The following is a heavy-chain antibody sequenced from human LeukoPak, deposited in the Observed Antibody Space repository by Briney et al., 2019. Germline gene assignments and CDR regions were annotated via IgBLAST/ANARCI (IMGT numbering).Heavy chain of an antibody. Sequence: SQTLSLTCAISGDSVSSNSAAWNWTRQSPSRGLGWLGRTYYRSKWYNDYAVSVKSRITINPDTSKNQFSLQLNSVTPEDTAVYYCARGKWELLSHYWCFDLWGRGTLVTVSS. D-gene: IGHD1-26*01. V-gene: IGHV6-1*01. CDR1: GDSVSSNSAA. CDR3: ARGKWELLSHYWCFDL. J-gene: IGHJ2*01. CDR2: TYYRSKWYN.